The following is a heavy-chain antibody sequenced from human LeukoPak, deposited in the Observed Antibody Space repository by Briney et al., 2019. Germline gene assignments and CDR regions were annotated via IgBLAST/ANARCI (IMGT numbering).Heavy chain of an antibody. CDR3: AKEAGYYYGSGSYYNAADY. CDR1: GFTISSNY. D-gene: IGHD3-10*01. Sequence: GGSLRLSCVASGFTISSNYMSWVRQAPGKGLQWVSIIYRGGSTYYADSVKGRFTISRDNSKNSLYLQMNSLRAEDTALYYCAKEAGYYYGSGSYYNAADYWGQGTLVTVSS. CDR2: IYRGGST. V-gene: IGHV3-66*01. J-gene: IGHJ4*02.